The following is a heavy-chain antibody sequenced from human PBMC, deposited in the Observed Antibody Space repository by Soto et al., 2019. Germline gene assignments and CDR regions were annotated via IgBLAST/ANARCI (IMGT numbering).Heavy chain of an antibody. J-gene: IGHJ3*02. CDR3: ARSITMIVAGAFDI. Sequence: VNVSCKASVYTFTSYYMHWVRQAPGQGLEWMGIINPSGGSTSYAQKFQGRVTMTRDTSTSTVYMELSSLRSEDTAVYYCARSITMIVAGAFDIWGQGTMVNVS. CDR2: INPSGGST. CDR1: VYTFTSYY. V-gene: IGHV1-46*01. D-gene: IGHD3-22*01.